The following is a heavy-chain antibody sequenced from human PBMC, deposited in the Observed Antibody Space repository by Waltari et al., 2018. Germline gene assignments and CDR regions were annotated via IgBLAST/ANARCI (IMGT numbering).Heavy chain of an antibody. CDR2: IYTSGST. Sequence: QVQLQESGPGLVKPSQTLSLTCTVSGGSTSSGSYYWYWIRQPAGKGLGWIGRIYTSGSTNYNPSLKSRVTISVDTSKNQFSLKLSSVTAADTAVYYCARDRKGHYYDSSGYYLYWYFDLWGRGTLVTVSS. CDR1: GGSTSSGSYY. V-gene: IGHV4-61*02. J-gene: IGHJ2*01. D-gene: IGHD3-22*01. CDR3: ARDRKGHYYDSSGYYLYWYFDL.